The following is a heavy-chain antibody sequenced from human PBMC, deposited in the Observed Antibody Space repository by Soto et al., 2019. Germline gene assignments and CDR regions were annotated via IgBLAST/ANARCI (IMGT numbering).Heavy chain of an antibody. Sequence: ASVKVSCKASGGTFSSYAISWVRQAPGQGLEWMGGIIPIFGTANYAQKFQGRVTITADESTSTAYMELSSLRSEDTAVYYCAGRPYYYDSSGQSLRDYWGQGTLVTVSS. D-gene: IGHD3-22*01. CDR1: GGTFSSYA. J-gene: IGHJ4*02. CDR3: AGRPYYYDSSGQSLRDY. V-gene: IGHV1-69*13. CDR2: IIPIFGTA.